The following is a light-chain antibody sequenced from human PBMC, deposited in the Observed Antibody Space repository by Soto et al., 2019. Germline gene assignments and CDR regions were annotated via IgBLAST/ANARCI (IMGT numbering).Light chain of an antibody. V-gene: IGKV3-15*01. CDR1: QSVSSN. Sequence: EIVMTQSPATLSVSPGERATLSCRASQSVSSNLAWYQQKPGQAPRLLIYGASTRATGIPARFSGSGSGTEFTLTISSLQSEDFAVYYCQQYNNSSPESFGGGTKVEIK. J-gene: IGKJ4*01. CDR3: QQYNNSSPES. CDR2: GAS.